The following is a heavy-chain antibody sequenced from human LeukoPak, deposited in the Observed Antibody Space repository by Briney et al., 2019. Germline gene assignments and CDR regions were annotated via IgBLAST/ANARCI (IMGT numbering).Heavy chain of an antibody. J-gene: IGHJ4*02. Sequence: SETLSLTCTVSGGSIKSHFWSWVRQPPGKRLEWIGYIFHSGSTNYNPSLKSRVTISVDTSKNQFSLRLTSVTAADTAVYYCVRTNPWDLTYYFDYWGQGTLVAVSS. CDR2: IFHSGST. CDR1: GGSIKSHF. CDR3: VRTNPWDLTYYFDY. D-gene: IGHD1-14*01. V-gene: IGHV4-59*11.